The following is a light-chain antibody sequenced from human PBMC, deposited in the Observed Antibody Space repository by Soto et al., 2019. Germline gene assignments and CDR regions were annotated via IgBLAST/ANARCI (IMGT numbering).Light chain of an antibody. CDR1: QSVSSY. V-gene: IGKV3-11*01. Sequence: EIVLTQSPATLSLSPGERATLSCRASQSVSSYLAWYQQKPGQAPRLLIYDASNMATGIPARFSGSWSGTDFTLSISSLEPEDFAVYYCQQRSNWPPVTFGGGTKVEIK. J-gene: IGKJ4*01. CDR3: QQRSNWPPVT. CDR2: DAS.